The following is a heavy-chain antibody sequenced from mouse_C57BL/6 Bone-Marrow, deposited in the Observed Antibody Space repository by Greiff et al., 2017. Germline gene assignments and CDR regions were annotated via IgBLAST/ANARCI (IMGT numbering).Heavy chain of an antibody. CDR3: ARQGRGFAY. D-gene: IGHD3-3*01. V-gene: IGHV1-81*01. CDR2: IYPKNGNT. CDR1: GYTFTNYS. J-gene: IGHJ3*01. Sequence: QVQLQQSGPELVRPGASVKISCKASGYTFTNYSMSWVKQRNGQGLEWIGEIYPKNGNTYYNEKFKGKATLTADKSSSTAYMELRSLTSEDSAVYFCARQGRGFAYWGQGTRVTVSA.